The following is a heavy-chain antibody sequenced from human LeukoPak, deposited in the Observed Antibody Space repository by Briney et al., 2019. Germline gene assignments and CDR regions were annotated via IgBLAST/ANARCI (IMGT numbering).Heavy chain of an antibody. J-gene: IGHJ4*02. Sequence: GGSLRLSCAASGFTFSSYAMHWVRQAPGKGLEWVAVISYDGSNKYYADSVKGRFTISRDNSKNTLYLQMNSLRAEDTAVYYCARETYYDILTGQGLDYWGQGTLVTVSS. CDR1: GFTFSSYA. CDR3: ARETYYDILTGQGLDY. D-gene: IGHD3-9*01. CDR2: ISYDGSNK. V-gene: IGHV3-30-3*01.